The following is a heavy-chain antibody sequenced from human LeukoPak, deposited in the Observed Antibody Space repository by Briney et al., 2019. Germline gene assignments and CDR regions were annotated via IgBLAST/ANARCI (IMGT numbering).Heavy chain of an antibody. CDR3: ARDGYSGSDAL. J-gene: IGHJ4*02. CDR1: GGSISSYY. V-gene: IGHV4-59*01. D-gene: IGHD5-12*01. CDR2: IYYSGST. Sequence: SETLSLICTVSGGSISSYYWSWIRQPPGKGLEWIGYIYYSGSTNYKSSLKSRVTISVDTSKNQFSLKLSSVTAADTAVYYCARDGYSGSDALWGQGTLVTVSS.